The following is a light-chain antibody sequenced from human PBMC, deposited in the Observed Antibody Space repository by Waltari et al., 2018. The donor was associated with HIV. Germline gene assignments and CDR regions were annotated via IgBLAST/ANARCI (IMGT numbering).Light chain of an antibody. V-gene: IGLV1-47*01. CDR1: GSNIGSNS. Sequence: QSVTISCSGSGSNIGSNSVYWYQHLPGTTPKLLIYMNNQRPSGVPDRFSGSKSGTSASLSISGLRSGDEADYYCAAWYDRLLGPVFGGGTKVLVL. J-gene: IGLJ3*02. CDR3: AAWYDRLLGPV. CDR2: MNN.